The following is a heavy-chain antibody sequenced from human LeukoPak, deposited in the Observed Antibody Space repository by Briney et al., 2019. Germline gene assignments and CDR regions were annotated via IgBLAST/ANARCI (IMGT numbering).Heavy chain of an antibody. CDR2: ISSSSSYI. Sequence: GGSLRLSCAASGFTFSSYGMHWVRQAPGKGLEWVSSISSSSSYIYYADSVKGRFTISRDNAKNSLYLQMNSLRAEDTAVYYCAREWGAWSGSYYKAYNWFDPWGQGTLVTVSS. V-gene: IGHV3-21*01. J-gene: IGHJ5*02. D-gene: IGHD3-10*01. CDR3: AREWGAWSGSYYKAYNWFDP. CDR1: GFTFSSYG.